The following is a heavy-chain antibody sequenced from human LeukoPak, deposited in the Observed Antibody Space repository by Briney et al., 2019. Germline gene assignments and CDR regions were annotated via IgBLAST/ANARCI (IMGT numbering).Heavy chain of an antibody. CDR2: ITGSGGST. CDR3: AKGDGNYWYFDL. J-gene: IGHJ2*01. Sequence: GGSLRLSCAASGFTFNNYAMNWIRQAPGKGLEWVSRITGSGGSTYYADSVRGRFTISRDNSKNTLYLQMNSLRAEDTAVYYRAKGDGNYWYFDLWGRGTQVTVSS. D-gene: IGHD1-26*01. V-gene: IGHV3-23*01. CDR1: GFTFNNYA.